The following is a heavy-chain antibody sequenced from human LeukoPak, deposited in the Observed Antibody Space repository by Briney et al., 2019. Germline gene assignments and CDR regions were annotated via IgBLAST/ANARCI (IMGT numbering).Heavy chain of an antibody. CDR1: GGSVSSGSYY. D-gene: IGHD3-10*01. Sequence: SETLSLTCTVSGGSVSSGSYYWSWIRQPPGKGLEWIGYIYYSGSTNYNPSLKSRVTISVDTSKNQFSLKLSSVTAADTAVYYCARDFRGRVDYWGQGTLVTVSS. CDR2: IYYSGST. V-gene: IGHV4-61*01. CDR3: ARDFRGRVDY. J-gene: IGHJ4*02.